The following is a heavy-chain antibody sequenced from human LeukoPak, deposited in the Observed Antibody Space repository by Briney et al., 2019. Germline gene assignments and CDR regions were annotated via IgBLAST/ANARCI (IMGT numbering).Heavy chain of an antibody. D-gene: IGHD6-19*01. V-gene: IGHV1-3*01. J-gene: IGHJ3*02. CDR3: AGWGIAVAGTDAFDI. CDR1: GYTFTSYA. Sequence: ASVKVSCKASGYTFTSYAMHWVRQAPGQRLEWMGWINAGNGNTKYSQKFQGRVTITRDTSASTAYMELSSLRSEDTAVYYCAGWGIAVAGTDAFDIWGQGTMVTVSS. CDR2: INAGNGNT.